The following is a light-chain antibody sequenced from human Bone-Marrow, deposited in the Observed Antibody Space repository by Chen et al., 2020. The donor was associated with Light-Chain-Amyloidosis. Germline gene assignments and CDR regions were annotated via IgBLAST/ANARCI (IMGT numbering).Light chain of an antibody. Sequence: YELTQPPPVSVSPGQKARITCSGDDLPTKYAYWYQQKPGQAPVLVIHRDTERPSGISERFSGSSSGTTATLTISGVQAEDEADYHCQSADSSGTYAVIFGGGTKLTVL. J-gene: IGLJ2*01. CDR2: RDT. CDR1: DLPTKY. CDR3: QSADSSGTYAVI. V-gene: IGLV3-25*03.